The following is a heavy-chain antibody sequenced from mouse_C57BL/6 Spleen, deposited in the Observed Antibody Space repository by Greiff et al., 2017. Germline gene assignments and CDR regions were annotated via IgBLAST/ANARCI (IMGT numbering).Heavy chain of an antibody. CDR3: TYGYEEGYYAMDY. V-gene: IGHV1-55*01. D-gene: IGHD2-2*01. CDR1: GYTFTSYW. J-gene: IGHJ4*01. Sequence: VQLQQPGAELVKPGASVTMSCKASGYTFTSYWITWVKQRPGQGLEWIGDIYPGSGSPYYNEKFKSKATLTVETSTSTAYMQLSSLTSEDSAVSNWTYGYEEGYYAMDYWGQGTSVTVSS. CDR2: IYPGSGSP.